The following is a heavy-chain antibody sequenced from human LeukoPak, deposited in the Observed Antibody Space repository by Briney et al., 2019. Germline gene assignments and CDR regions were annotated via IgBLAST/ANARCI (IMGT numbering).Heavy chain of an antibody. Sequence: ASVKVSCKASGYTFTSYYMHWVRQAPGQGLEWMGIINPSGGSTSYAQKFQGRVTMTRDMSTSTVYMELSSLRSEDTAVYYCARDEAVAVAGTSMDVWGKGTTVTVSS. J-gene: IGHJ6*04. V-gene: IGHV1-46*01. CDR2: INPSGGST. D-gene: IGHD6-19*01. CDR3: ARDEAVAVAGTSMDV. CDR1: GYTFTSYY.